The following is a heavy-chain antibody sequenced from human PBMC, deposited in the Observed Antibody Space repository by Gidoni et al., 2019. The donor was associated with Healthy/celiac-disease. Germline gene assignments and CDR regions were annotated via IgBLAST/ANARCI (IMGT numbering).Heavy chain of an antibody. D-gene: IGHD6-13*01. J-gene: IGHJ4*02. CDR2: ISYDGSNK. CDR1: GFTFRCSG. CDR3: AGISGIAAAGSEVGATPFDY. Sequence: QVQLVESGGGVVQPGRSLRLSCAASGFTFRCSGLNWVRQAPGKGLEWVAVISYDGSNKYYADSVKGRFTISRDNSKNTLYLQMNSLRAEDTAVYYCAGISGIAAAGSEVGATPFDYWGQGTLVTVSS. V-gene: IGHV3-30*03.